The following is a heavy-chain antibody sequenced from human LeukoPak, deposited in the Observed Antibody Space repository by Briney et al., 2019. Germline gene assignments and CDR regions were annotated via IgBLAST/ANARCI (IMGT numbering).Heavy chain of an antibody. D-gene: IGHD6-13*01. CDR1: GGSISSSKYY. CDR3: AREYSSSWPGLEDY. Sequence: KSSETLSLTCTVSGGSISSSKYYWAWIRQPPGKGLEWIGSIFYTGSTHYNPSLESRVTISVDTSKNQFSLKLSSVTAADTAVYYCAREYSSSWPGLEDYWGQGTLVTVSS. J-gene: IGHJ4*02. V-gene: IGHV4-39*07. CDR2: IFYTGST.